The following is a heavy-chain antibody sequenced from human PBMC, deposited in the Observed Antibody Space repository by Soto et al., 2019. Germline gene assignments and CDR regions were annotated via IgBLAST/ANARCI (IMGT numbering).Heavy chain of an antibody. J-gene: IGHJ6*02. CDR1: GYTFTSYG. CDR2: ISAYNGNT. D-gene: IGHD3-16*02. CDR3: ARVCAGELSPQQYYYGMDV. V-gene: IGHV1-18*04. Sequence: ASVKVSCKASGYTFTSYGISWVRQAPGQGLEWMGWISAYNGNTNYAPKLQGRVTMTTDTSTSTAYMELRSVRSDDTAVYYCARVCAGELSPQQYYYGMDVWGQGTTVTVSS.